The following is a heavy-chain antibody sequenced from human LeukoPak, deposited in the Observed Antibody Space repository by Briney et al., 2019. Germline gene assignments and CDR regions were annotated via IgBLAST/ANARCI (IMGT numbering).Heavy chain of an antibody. Sequence: PGGSLRLSCAASGFTFSSYWMHWVRQAPRKGLVWVSRINSDGSSTSYADSVKGRFTISRDNAKNTLYLQMNSLRAEDTAVYYCARVPKKDDSSGYYLSLDYWGQGTLVTVSS. CDR2: INSDGSST. CDR1: GFTFSSYW. V-gene: IGHV3-74*01. CDR3: ARVPKKDDSSGYYLSLDY. J-gene: IGHJ4*02. D-gene: IGHD3-22*01.